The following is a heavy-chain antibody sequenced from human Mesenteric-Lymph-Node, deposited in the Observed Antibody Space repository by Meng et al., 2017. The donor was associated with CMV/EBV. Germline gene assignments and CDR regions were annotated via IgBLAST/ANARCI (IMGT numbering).Heavy chain of an antibody. Sequence: GESLKISCTVSGFTFYNSAMSWVRQAPGKGLEWVSTISGSGVITDYADSVKGRFTISRDNSKNTLYLQMNSLRAEDSAVYYCAKDLDAFWSGDYGALPHLGYGMDVWGQGTTVTVSS. CDR3: AKDLDAFWSGDYGALPHLGYGMDV. CDR2: ISGSGVIT. CDR1: GFTFYNSA. J-gene: IGHJ6*02. D-gene: IGHD3-3*01. V-gene: IGHV3-23*01.